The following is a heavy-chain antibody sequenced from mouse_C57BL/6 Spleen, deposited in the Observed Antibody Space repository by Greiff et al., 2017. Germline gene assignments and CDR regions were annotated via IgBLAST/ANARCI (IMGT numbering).Heavy chain of an antibody. CDR1: GFTFTDYN. D-gene: IGHD1-1*01. Sequence: VQLQQSGPELVTPGASVKIPCKASGFTFTDYNMDWVKQSHGKGLEWIGVINPNNGGTIYNQKFKGKATLTVDKSSSTAYMRLRSLTSEDTAFYNCARSGSSGFGDWGQGTLVTVSA. V-gene: IGHV1-18*01. J-gene: IGHJ3*01. CDR2: INPNNGGT. CDR3: ARSGSSGFGD.